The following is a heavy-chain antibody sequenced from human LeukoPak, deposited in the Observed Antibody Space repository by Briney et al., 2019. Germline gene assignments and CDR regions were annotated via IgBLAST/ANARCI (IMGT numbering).Heavy chain of an antibody. CDR3: ARDRLAEDIVVVPAAHWFDP. V-gene: IGHV1-69*04. CDR2: IIPILGIA. J-gene: IGHJ5*02. Sequence: SVKVSCKASGGTFSSYAISWVRQAPGQGLEWMGRIIPILGIANYAQKFQGRVTITADKSTSTAYMELSSLRSEDTAVCYCARDRLAEDIVVVPAAHWFDPWGQGTLVTVSS. CDR1: GGTFSSYA. D-gene: IGHD2-2*01.